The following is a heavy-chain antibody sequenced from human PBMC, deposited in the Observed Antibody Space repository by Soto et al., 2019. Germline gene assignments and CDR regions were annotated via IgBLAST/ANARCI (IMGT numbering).Heavy chain of an antibody. J-gene: IGHJ6*02. V-gene: IGHV1-46*01. CDR3: ARSINIAAAGYYYYYGMDV. CDR2: INPSGGST. CDR1: GYTLASYY. D-gene: IGHD6-13*01. Sequence: ASVKVSCKASGYTLASYYMHLVRQAPGQGLEWMGIINPSGGSTSYAQKFQGRVTMTRDTSTSTVYMELSSLRSEDTAVYYCARSINIAAAGYYYYYGMDVWGQGTTVTVSS.